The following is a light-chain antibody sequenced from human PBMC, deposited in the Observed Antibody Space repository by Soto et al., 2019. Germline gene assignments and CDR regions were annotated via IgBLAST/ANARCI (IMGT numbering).Light chain of an antibody. CDR1: QSIRSY. V-gene: IGKV1-39*01. CDR2: AAS. J-gene: IGKJ4*01. CDR3: QQLERYPST. Sequence: DIQMTQSPSSLSASVGDRVTITCRASQSIRSYLNWYQQKPGKAPLLMIYAASNLQSGVPSRFSGSGSGTDFTLTISSLQPEDFATYYCQQLERYPSTFGGGTKVDIK.